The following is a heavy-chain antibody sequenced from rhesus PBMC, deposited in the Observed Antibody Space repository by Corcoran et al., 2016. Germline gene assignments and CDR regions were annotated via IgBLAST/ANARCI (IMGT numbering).Heavy chain of an antibody. CDR1: GGSISSSY. J-gene: IGHJ3*01. CDR2: IYGSGSST. D-gene: IGHD4-23*01. V-gene: IGHV4-169*01. Sequence: QLQLQESGPGLVKPSETLSVTCAVSGGSISSSYWSWIRQAHGKGLEWIGYIYGSGSSTNYNPSLKSRVTLSVDTSKNQLSLKLSSVTTADTAVYYCARNTVTTGAFDFWGQGLRVTVSS. CDR3: ARNTVTTGAFDF.